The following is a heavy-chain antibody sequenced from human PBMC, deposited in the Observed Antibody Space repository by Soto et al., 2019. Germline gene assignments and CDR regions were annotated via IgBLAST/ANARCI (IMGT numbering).Heavy chain of an antibody. CDR3: ARGRYCLTGRCFPNWFDS. Sequence: SETLSLTCSVSGDSISNLDYFWAWIRQPPGQALEYIGYIYKSATTYYNPSFESRVAISVGTSKSQFSLNVTSVTAADTAVYFCARGRYCLTGRCFPNWFDSRGQGALVTVSS. CDR2: IYKSATT. V-gene: IGHV4-30-4*01. J-gene: IGHJ5*01. CDR1: GDSISNLDYF. D-gene: IGHD7-27*01.